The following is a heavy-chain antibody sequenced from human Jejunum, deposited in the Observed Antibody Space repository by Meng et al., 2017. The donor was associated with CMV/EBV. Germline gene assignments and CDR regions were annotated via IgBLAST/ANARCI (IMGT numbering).Heavy chain of an antibody. J-gene: IGHJ5*02. CDR1: GFAFNTFV. D-gene: IGHD6-13*01. CDR3: AKGLAAARFDA. Sequence: ASGFAFNTFVMSWVRQAPGKGLEWVSGISGGGGTTYFADSVKGRFTISKDNSKNTLYLQMNSLRVEDTAVYYCAKGLAAARFDAWGQGTRVTVSS. V-gene: IGHV3-23*01. CDR2: ISGGGGTT.